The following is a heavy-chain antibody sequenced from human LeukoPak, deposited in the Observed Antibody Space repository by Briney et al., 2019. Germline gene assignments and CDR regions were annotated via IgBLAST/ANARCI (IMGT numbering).Heavy chain of an antibody. Sequence: GGSLRLSCTVSGFTVSSNSMSWVRQAPGKGLDWVSFIYSDNTHYSDSVKGRFTISRDNSKNTLYLKMNSVRAEDTAVYYCARDGGEWELDYWGQGTLVTVSS. CDR2: IYSDNT. V-gene: IGHV3-53*01. CDR3: ARDGGEWELDY. CDR1: GFTVSSNS. J-gene: IGHJ4*02. D-gene: IGHD1-26*01.